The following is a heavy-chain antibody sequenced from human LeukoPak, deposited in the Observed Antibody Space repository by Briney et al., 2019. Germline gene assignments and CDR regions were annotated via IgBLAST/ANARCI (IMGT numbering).Heavy chain of an antibody. CDR3: ARRCGGDCYAFDS. CDR1: GGTFSSYA. V-gene: IGHV1-69*05. J-gene: IGHJ4*02. D-gene: IGHD2-21*02. CDR2: IIPIFGTA. Sequence: ASVKVSCKASGGTFSSYAISWVRQAPGQGLEWMGGIIPIFGTANYAQKFQGRVTMTTDTSTNTAYMELRSLRSDDTAVYYCARRCGGDCYAFDSWGQGTLVTVSS.